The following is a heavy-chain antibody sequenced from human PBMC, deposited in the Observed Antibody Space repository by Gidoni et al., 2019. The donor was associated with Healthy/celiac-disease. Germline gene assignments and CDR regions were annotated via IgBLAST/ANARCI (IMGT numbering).Heavy chain of an antibody. V-gene: IGHV3-9*01. Sequence: EVQLVESGGGLVQPGRSLRLSCAASGFTFDDYAMHWVRQAPGKGLGGVSGISWNSGSIGYADSVKGRFTISRDNAKNSLYLQMNSLRAEDTALYYCAKDISSSWYGYFDYWGQGTLVTVSS. CDR3: AKDISSSWYGYFDY. CDR2: ISWNSGSI. CDR1: GFTFDDYA. J-gene: IGHJ4*02. D-gene: IGHD6-13*01.